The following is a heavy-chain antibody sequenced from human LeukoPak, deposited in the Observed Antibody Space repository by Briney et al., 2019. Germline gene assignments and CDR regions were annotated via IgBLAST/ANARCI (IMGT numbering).Heavy chain of an antibody. J-gene: IGHJ4*02. Sequence: PSETLSLTCTVSGGSISSSSYYWGWIRQPPGKGLEWIGSIYYSGSTYYNPSLKSRVTISVDTSKNQFSLKLSSVTAADTAVYYCARGPPADTVTSYSDYWGQGTLVTVSS. CDR2: IYYSGST. D-gene: IGHD4-11*01. V-gene: IGHV4-39*07. CDR3: ARGPPADTVTSYSDY. CDR1: GGSISSSSYY.